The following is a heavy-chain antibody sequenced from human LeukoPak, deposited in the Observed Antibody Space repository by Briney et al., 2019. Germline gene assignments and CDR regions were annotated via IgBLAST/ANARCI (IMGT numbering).Heavy chain of an antibody. Sequence: GGSLRLSCAASGFTFSSYSMDWVRQAPGKGLEWLSFISGSSRAIYYADSVKGRFIISRDNANNSLYLQMNSLGDEDTAVYYCARSGYGDGYNWFDPWGQGTLVTVSS. CDR1: GFTFSSYS. J-gene: IGHJ5*02. V-gene: IGHV3-48*02. CDR3: ARSGYGDGYNWFDP. CDR2: ISGSSRAI. D-gene: IGHD4-17*01.